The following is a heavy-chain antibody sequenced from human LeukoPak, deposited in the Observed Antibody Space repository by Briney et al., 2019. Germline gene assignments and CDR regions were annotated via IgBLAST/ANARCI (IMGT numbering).Heavy chain of an antibody. CDR1: GFPFSSYE. Sequence: GSLRLSCAASGFPFSSYEMNWVRQAPGKGLEWISYITSSGTTIYYADSVKGRFTISRDNAKNSLYLQMNSLRAEDTAVYYCAGMRDWFDPWGQGTLVTVSS. CDR2: ITSSGTTI. J-gene: IGHJ5*02. V-gene: IGHV3-48*03. CDR3: AGMRDWFDP.